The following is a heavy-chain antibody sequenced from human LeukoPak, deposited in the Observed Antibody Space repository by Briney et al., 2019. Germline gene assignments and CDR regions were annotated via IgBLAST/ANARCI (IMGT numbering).Heavy chain of an antibody. D-gene: IGHD1-1*01. CDR2: IYTSGST. CDR3: ARGQLFPPTGYYYMDV. J-gene: IGHJ6*03. V-gene: IGHV4-61*02. Sequence: PSETLSLTCTVSGGSISSGSYYWSWIRQPAGKGLEWIGRIYTSGSTNYNPSLKSRVTISVDTSKNQFSLKLSSVTAADTAVYYCARGQLFPPTGYYYMDVWGKGTTLTVSS. CDR1: GGSISSGSYY.